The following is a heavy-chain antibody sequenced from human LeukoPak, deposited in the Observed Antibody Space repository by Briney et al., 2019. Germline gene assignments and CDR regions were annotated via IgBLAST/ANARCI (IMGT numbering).Heavy chain of an antibody. Sequence: GGSLRLSCAASGFTFDDYAMHWVRHVPGKGLEWVSGVSWNSGSIGYADSVKGRFTISRDNAKNSVYLQMNSLRAEDTALYYCTKDIDGDYRFGVDFWGQGTLVTVSS. V-gene: IGHV3-9*01. D-gene: IGHD4-17*01. CDR3: TKDIDGDYRFGVDF. CDR2: VSWNSGSI. J-gene: IGHJ4*02. CDR1: GFTFDDYA.